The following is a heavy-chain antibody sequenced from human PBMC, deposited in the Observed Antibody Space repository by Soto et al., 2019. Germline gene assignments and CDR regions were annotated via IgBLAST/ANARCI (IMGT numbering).Heavy chain of an antibody. J-gene: IGHJ5*02. CDR3: AKDLDAYNFNTGRWFDP. D-gene: IGHD1-1*01. V-gene: IGHV3-30*18. CDR1: GLTFSGFG. CDR2: ISYDATKK. Sequence: QEHLVESGGGVVQPGQSLTVSCVASGLTFSGFGIHWVRQAPGKGLEWVAVISYDATKKYYADSVKGRFTISRDKSKNTVSLEMKDLIIEDTAVYHCAKDLDAYNFNTGRWFDPWGRGTLVSVS.